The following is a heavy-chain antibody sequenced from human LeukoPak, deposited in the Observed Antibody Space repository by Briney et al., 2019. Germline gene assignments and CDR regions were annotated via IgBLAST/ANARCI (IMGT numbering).Heavy chain of an antibody. CDR1: GGSISSYY. Sequence: MASETLSLTCTVSGGSISSYYWSWIRQPPGKGLEWIGYIYYSGSTNYNPSLKSRVTISVDTSKNQFSLKLSSVTAADTAVYYCARVSTVIHYYYMDVWGKGTTVTVSS. CDR2: IYYSGST. CDR3: ARVSTVIHYYYMDV. D-gene: IGHD1-1*01. J-gene: IGHJ6*03. V-gene: IGHV4-59*01.